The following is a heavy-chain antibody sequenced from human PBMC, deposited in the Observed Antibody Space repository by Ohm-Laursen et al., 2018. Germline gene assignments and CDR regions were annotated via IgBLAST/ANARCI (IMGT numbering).Heavy chain of an antibody. Sequence: SETLSLTCIVSGGSISGHYWSWIRQPPGKGLEWVGHIYYSGSTVYSPSLESRVTISIDAPKNQFTLQLSSVTATDTAVYYCARHRYGGYEIDYWGQGTLVSVSS. D-gene: IGHD5-12*01. V-gene: IGHV4-59*08. J-gene: IGHJ4*02. CDR1: GGSISGHY. CDR2: IYYSGST. CDR3: ARHRYGGYEIDY.